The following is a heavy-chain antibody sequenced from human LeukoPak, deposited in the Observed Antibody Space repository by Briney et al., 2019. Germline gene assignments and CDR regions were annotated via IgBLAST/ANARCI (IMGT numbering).Heavy chain of an antibody. CDR2: IYYTGTT. CDR1: GGSVSSGGYY. V-gene: IGHV4-31*03. D-gene: IGHD1-14*01. CDR3: ARSTPASSFDY. J-gene: IGHJ4*02. Sequence: SQTLSLTCTVSGGSVSSGGYYWSWIRQHPGKGLECIGYIYYTGTTYYNPSLKSRITISVDTSQNQFSLNLDSVTAADTAVYYCARSTPASSFDYWGQGTLVTVSS.